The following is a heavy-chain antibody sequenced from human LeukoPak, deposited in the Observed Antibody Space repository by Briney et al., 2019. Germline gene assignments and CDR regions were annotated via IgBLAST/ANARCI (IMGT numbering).Heavy chain of an antibody. CDR2: IYPGDSDT. CDR3: ARLAGYCTSASCSYYLYYYMDV. Sequence: GESLKISCKGSGYSFTSYWIGWVRQMPGKGLEWMGIIYPGDSDTRYSPSFQGQVTISADKSISTAYLQWSSLKASDTAMYYCARLAGYCTSASCSYYLYYYMDVWGKGTTVTVSS. D-gene: IGHD2-2*01. J-gene: IGHJ6*03. V-gene: IGHV5-51*01. CDR1: GYSFTSYW.